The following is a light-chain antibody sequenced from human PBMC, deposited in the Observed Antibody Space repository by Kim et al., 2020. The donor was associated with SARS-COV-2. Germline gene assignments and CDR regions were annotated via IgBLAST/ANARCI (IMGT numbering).Light chain of an antibody. CDR3: QQANTFPIT. CDR2: AAS. J-gene: IGKJ5*01. Sequence: DIQMTQSPSSVSASLGDRVTITCRASQRISGWLAWYHQKPGKPPKLLIYAASTLYSGVPSRFSGSGSGTDFTLTITSLQPDDSATYYCQQANTFPITFGQGTRLEIK. CDR1: QRISGW. V-gene: IGKV1-12*01.